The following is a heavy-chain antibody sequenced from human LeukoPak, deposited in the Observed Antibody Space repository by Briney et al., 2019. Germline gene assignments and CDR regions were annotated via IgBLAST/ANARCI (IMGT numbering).Heavy chain of an antibody. CDR3: ASLASKARLVDY. CDR2: ISGSGGST. D-gene: IGHD6-6*01. Sequence: GGSLRLSCAASGFTFSSYAVSWVRQAPGKGLEWVSAISGSGGSTYYADSVKGRFTISRDNSKNTLYPQMNSLRAEDTAVYYCASLASKARLVDYWGQGTLVTVSS. V-gene: IGHV3-23*01. J-gene: IGHJ4*02. CDR1: GFTFSSYA.